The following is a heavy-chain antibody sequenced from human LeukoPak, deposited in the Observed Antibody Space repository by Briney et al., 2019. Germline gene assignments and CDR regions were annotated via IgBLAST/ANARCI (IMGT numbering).Heavy chain of an antibody. Sequence: PSETLSLTCTVSGGSISSYYWSWIRQPPGRGLEWIGYIYYSGSTNYNPSLKSRVTISVDTSKNQFSPKLSSVTAADTAVYYCADSSSRIWFDPWGQGTLVTVSS. CDR3: ADSSSRIWFDP. CDR1: GGSISSYY. J-gene: IGHJ5*02. V-gene: IGHV4-59*12. CDR2: IYYSGST. D-gene: IGHD6-13*01.